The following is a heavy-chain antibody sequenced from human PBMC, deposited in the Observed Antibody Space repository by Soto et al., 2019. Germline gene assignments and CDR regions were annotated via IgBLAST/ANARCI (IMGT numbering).Heavy chain of an antibody. CDR1: GFTFSSYA. V-gene: IGHV3-23*01. J-gene: IGHJ4*02. Sequence: GGSLRLSCAASGFTFSSYAMSWVRQAPGKGLEWVSAISGSGGSTYYADSVKGRFTISRDNSKNTLYLQMNSLRAEDTAVFYCAKDREQWLAAESYFDYGGQGTLVTVSS. CDR3: AKDREQWLAAESYFDY. CDR2: ISGSGGST. D-gene: IGHD6-19*01.